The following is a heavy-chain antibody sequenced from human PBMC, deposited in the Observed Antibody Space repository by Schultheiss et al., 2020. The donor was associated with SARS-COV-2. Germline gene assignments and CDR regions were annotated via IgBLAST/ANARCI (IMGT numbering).Heavy chain of an antibody. J-gene: IGHJ4*02. CDR1: GFTVSSNY. D-gene: IGHD6-13*01. Sequence: GGSLRLSRAASGFTVSSNYMSWVRQAPGKGLEWVSVIYSGGSTYYADSVKGRFTISRDNSKNTLYLQMNSLRAEDTAVYYCTSTASSWYFEDYWGQGTLVTVSS. V-gene: IGHV3-53*01. CDR3: TSTASSWYFEDY. CDR2: IYSGGST.